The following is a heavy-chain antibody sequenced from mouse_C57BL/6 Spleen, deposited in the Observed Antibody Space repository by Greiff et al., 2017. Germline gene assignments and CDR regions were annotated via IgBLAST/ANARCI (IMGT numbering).Heavy chain of an antibody. Sequence: EVQLQQSGPELVKPGASVKISCKASGYSFTGYYMNWVKQSPEKSLEWIGEINPSTGGTTYNQKFKAKATLTVDKSSSTAYMQLKSLTSEDSAVYYCARWEEKIYYDPHFDYWGQGTTLTVSS. CDR3: ARWEEKIYYDPHFDY. J-gene: IGHJ2*01. D-gene: IGHD2-4*01. V-gene: IGHV1-42*01. CDR2: INPSTGGT. CDR1: GYSFTGYY.